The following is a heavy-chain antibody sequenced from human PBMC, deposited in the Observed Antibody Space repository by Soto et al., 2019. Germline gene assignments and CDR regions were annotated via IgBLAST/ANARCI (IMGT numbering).Heavy chain of an antibody. D-gene: IGHD3-10*01. CDR3: AGSGPGGYYYYYYMDV. Sequence: SETLSLTCTASGGSISSYYWIWIRQPPGKGLEWIGYIYYSGSTNYNPSLKSRVTISVDTSKNQFSLKLSSVTAADTAVYYCAGSGPGGYYYYYYMDVWGKGTTVTVSS. V-gene: IGHV4-59*01. CDR2: IYYSGST. CDR1: GGSISSYY. J-gene: IGHJ6*03.